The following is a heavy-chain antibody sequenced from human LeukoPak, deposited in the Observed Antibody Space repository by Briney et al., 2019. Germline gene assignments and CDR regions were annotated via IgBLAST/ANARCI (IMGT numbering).Heavy chain of an antibody. J-gene: IGHJ4*02. CDR2: IYPGDSDT. CDR3: ARPREDYYDSSGYYWHY. Sequence: GESLKISCKGSGYSFTSYWIGWVRQMPGKGLEWMGIIYPGDSDTRYSPSFQGQVTISADKSISTAYLQWSSLKASDTAMCYCARPREDYYDSSGYYWHYWGQGTLVTVSS. D-gene: IGHD3-22*01. V-gene: IGHV5-51*01. CDR1: GYSFTSYW.